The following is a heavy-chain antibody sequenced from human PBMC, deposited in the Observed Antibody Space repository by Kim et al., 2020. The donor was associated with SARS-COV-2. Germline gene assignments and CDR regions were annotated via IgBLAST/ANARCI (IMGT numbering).Heavy chain of an antibody. Sequence: GGSLRLSCAASGFTVSSNYMSWVRQGRGEVWAWVSVISGGGGTYYADSVKGRFTISRDNSKNTLYLQMNSLRAEDTAVYYCARVWRTYYHIRGDGMDVWGQGTTVTVSS. CDR2: ISGGGGT. CDR3: ARVWRTYYHIRGDGMDV. J-gene: IGHJ6*02. D-gene: IGHD3-10*02. CDR1: GFTVSSNY. V-gene: IGHV3-66*01.